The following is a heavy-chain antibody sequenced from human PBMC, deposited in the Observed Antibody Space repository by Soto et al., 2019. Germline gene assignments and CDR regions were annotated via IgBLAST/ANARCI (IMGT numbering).Heavy chain of an antibody. J-gene: IGHJ3*02. Sequence: VQLVESGGGVVQPGRSLRLSCAASGFTVSSNYMSWVRQAPGKGLEWVSVIYSGGSTYYADSVKGRFTISRDNSKNTLYLQMNSLRAEDTAVYYCARSIAAHDDAFDIWGQGTMVTVSS. CDR1: GFTVSSNY. CDR3: ARSIAAHDDAFDI. CDR2: IYSGGST. D-gene: IGHD6-6*01. V-gene: IGHV3-53*01.